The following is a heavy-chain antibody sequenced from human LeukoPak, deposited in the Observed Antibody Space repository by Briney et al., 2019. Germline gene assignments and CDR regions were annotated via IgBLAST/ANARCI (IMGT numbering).Heavy chain of an antibody. CDR1: GYTFTSYA. V-gene: IGHV1-3*01. CDR2: INAGNGNT. CDR3: ARITHYYDSSGQLLSQFDY. Sequence: ASVKVSCKASGYTFTSYAMHWVRQAPGQRLEWMGWINAGNGNTKYSQEFQGRVTITRDTSISTAYMELSRLRSDDTAVYYCARITHYYDSSGQLLSQFDYWGQGTLVTVSS. D-gene: IGHD3-22*01. J-gene: IGHJ4*02.